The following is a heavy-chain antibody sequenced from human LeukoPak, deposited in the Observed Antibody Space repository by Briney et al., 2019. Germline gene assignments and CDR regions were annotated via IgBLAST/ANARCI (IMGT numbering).Heavy chain of an antibody. CDR1: GYSFTSYW. J-gene: IGHJ3*02. D-gene: IGHD3-3*01. CDR2: IYPGDSDT. V-gene: IGHV5-51*03. CDR3: AGNYDFWSGYLPPAFDI. Sequence: GESLKISCKGSGYSFTSYWIGWVRQMPGKGLEWMGIIYPGDSDTRYSPSFQGQVTISADKSISTAYLQWSSLKASDTAMCYCAGNYDFWSGYLPPAFDIWGQGTMVTVSS.